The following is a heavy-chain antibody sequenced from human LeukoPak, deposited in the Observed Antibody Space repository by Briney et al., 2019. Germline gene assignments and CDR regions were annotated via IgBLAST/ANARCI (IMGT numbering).Heavy chain of an antibody. CDR3: AATFLDYYDSSGYFPSFDY. D-gene: IGHD3-22*01. CDR2: IVVGSGNT. Sequence: SVKVSCKASGFTFTSSAMQWVRQARGQRLEWIGWIVVGSGNTNYAQKFQEGVTITRDMSTSTAYMELSSLRSEDTAVYYCAATFLDYYDSSGYFPSFDYWGQGTLVTVSS. V-gene: IGHV1-58*02. J-gene: IGHJ4*02. CDR1: GFTFTSSA.